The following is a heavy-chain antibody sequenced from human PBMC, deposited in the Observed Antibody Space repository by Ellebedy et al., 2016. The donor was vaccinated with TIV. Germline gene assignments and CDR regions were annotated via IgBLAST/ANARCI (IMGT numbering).Heavy chain of an antibody. V-gene: IGHV3-30-3*01. CDR2: ISYDGSNK. CDR3: ASNYATYYDILTGYVFDY. CDR1: GFSFRTYA. D-gene: IGHD3-9*01. J-gene: IGHJ4*02. Sequence: GGSLRLSXAVSGFSFRTYAMHWVRQAPGKGLEWVAVISYDGSNKYYADSVKGRFTISRDNSKNTMYLQMNSLRAEDTAVYYCASNYATYYDILTGYVFDYWGQGTLVTVSS.